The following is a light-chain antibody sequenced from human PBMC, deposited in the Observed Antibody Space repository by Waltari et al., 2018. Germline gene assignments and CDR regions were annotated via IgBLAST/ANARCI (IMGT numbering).Light chain of an antibody. J-gene: IGKJ4*01. V-gene: IGKV1-17*03. CDR1: QTISSY. CDR3: QQHNSHPLT. Sequence: DIQMTQSPSSLSASVGDRVTITCRASQTISSYLAWYQQKPGKVPKLLIYDASSLESGVPSRFSGGGSGTEFTLTISSLQPEDFATYFCQQHNSHPLTFGGGTKVEFK. CDR2: DAS.